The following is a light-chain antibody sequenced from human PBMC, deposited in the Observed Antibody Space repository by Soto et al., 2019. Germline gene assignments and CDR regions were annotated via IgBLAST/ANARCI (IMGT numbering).Light chain of an antibody. CDR3: GTWDSSLSAV. J-gene: IGLJ2*01. CDR1: SSNVGSYKL. Sequence: QSALTQPASVSGSPGQSITISCTGTSSNVGSYKLVSWYQQHPGKAPKLMIFEVNKRPSGIPDRFSGSKSGTSATLGITGLQTGDEADYYCGTWDSSLSAVFGGGTKLTVL. CDR2: EVN. V-gene: IGLV2-14*02.